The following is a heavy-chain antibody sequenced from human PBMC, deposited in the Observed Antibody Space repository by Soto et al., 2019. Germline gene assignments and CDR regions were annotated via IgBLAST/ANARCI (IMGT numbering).Heavy chain of an antibody. CDR3: ARAGGYDILTGYYVFDY. CDR1: GGSISSGDYY. Sequence: SETLSLTCTVSGGSISSGDYYWSWIRQPPGKGLEWIGYIYYSGSTYYNPSLKSRVTISVDTSKNQFSLKLSSVTAADTAVYYCARAGGYDILTGYYVFDYWGXGTLVNVSS. CDR2: IYYSGST. J-gene: IGHJ4*02. V-gene: IGHV4-30-4*01. D-gene: IGHD3-9*01.